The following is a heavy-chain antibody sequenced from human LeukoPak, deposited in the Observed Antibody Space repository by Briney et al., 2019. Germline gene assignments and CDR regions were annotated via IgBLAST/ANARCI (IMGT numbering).Heavy chain of an antibody. D-gene: IGHD6-13*01. V-gene: IGHV3-48*01. CDR1: GFTFSSYS. Sequence: HAGGSLTLSCAASGFTFSSYSMNWVRQAPGKGLEWVSYISSSSSTIYYADSVKGRFTISRDNAKNSLYLQMNSLRAEDTAVYYCARVGPARSWYIESAFDIWGQGTMVTVSS. CDR2: ISSSSSTI. CDR3: ARVGPARSWYIESAFDI. J-gene: IGHJ3*02.